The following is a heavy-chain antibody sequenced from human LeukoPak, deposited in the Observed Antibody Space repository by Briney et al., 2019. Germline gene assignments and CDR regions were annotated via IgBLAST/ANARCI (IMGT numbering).Heavy chain of an antibody. CDR1: GYTFTGYY. V-gene: IGHV1-2*04. CDR3: AREGIAVAAPGAFDI. D-gene: IGHD6-19*01. J-gene: IGHJ3*02. Sequence: ASVKVSCKASGYTFTGYYMHWVRQAPGQGLEWMGWINPNSGGTNYAQKFQGWVTMTRDTSISTAYMELSRLRSDDTAVYYCAREGIAVAAPGAFDIWGQGTMVTVSS. CDR2: INPNSGGT.